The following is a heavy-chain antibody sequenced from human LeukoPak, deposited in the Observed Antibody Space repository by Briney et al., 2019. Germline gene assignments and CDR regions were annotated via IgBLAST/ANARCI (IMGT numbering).Heavy chain of an antibody. CDR3: ARAPYGDLRFDY. CDR1: GGSISSYY. V-gene: IGHV4-59*12. J-gene: IGHJ4*02. Sequence: SETLSLTCTVSGGSISSYYWSWIRQPPGKGLEWIGYIYYSGSTNYNPSLKSRVTISVDTSKNQFSLKLSSVTAADTAVYYCARAPYGDLRFDYWGQGTLVTVSS. CDR2: IYYSGST. D-gene: IGHD4-17*01.